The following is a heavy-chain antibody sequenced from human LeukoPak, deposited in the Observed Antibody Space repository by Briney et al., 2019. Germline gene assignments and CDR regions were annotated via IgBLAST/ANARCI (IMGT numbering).Heavy chain of an antibody. CDR2: IYYSGST. V-gene: IGHV4-59*01. J-gene: IGHJ4*02. Sequence: SETLSLTCTVSGGSISSYYWSWIRQPPGKGLEWIGYIYYSGSTNYNPSLKSRVTISVDTSKNQFSLKLSSVTAADTAVYYCARLGYCSDGSCYPATPYYFDYWGQGTLVTVSS. CDR1: GGSISSYY. CDR3: ARLGYCSDGSCYPATPYYFDY. D-gene: IGHD2-15*01.